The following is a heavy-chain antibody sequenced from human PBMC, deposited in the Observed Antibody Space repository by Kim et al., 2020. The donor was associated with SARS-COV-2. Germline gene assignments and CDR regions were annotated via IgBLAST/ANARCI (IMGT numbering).Heavy chain of an antibody. CDR1: GGSISSSNW. Sequence: SETLSLTCAVSGGSISSSNWWSWVRQPPGKGLEWIGEIYHSGSTNYNPSLKSRVTISVDKYKNQFSLKLSSVTAADTAVYYCARSITIFGVVITFDYWGQGTLVTVSS. CDR2: IYHSGST. V-gene: IGHV4-4*02. CDR3: ARSITIFGVVITFDY. D-gene: IGHD3-3*01. J-gene: IGHJ4*02.